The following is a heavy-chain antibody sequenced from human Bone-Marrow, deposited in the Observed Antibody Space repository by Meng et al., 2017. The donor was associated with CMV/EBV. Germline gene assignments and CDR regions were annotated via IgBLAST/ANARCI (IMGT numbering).Heavy chain of an antibody. Sequence: GGSLRLSCAASGFSFSSYEMNWVRQAPGKGLEWVSYSSSSSGSTYYAGSVKGRFTVSRDFARNSLYLQMNSLRAEDTAVYYCARTMTTVTTHDAFDIWGQGTMVTFSS. CDR2: SSSSSGST. CDR1: GFSFSSYE. J-gene: IGHJ3*02. CDR3: ARTMTTVTTHDAFDI. V-gene: IGHV3-48*03. D-gene: IGHD4-17*01.